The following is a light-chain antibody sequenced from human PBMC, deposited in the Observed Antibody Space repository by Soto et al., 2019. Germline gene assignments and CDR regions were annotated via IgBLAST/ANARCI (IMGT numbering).Light chain of an antibody. J-gene: IGKJ1*01. V-gene: IGKV3-11*01. Sequence: EIVLTQSPATLSLSPGERATLSCRASQSVNTYLAWYQQKPGQAPRLLIFDASNRATGIPARFSGSGSGTDFTLTISSLEPEDSAVYYCQQRSAWWTFGQGTKVEIK. CDR2: DAS. CDR3: QQRSAWWT. CDR1: QSVNTY.